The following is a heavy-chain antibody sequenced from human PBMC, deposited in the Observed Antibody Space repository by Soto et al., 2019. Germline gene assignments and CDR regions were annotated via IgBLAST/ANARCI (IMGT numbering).Heavy chain of an antibody. CDR1: GFTFSNAW. J-gene: IGHJ6*02. CDR3: TKQAGPSSGWYRLYGMDV. CDR2: IKSKTDGGTT. V-gene: IGHV3-15*01. Sequence: EVQLVESGGGLVKPGGSLRLSCAASGFTFSNAWMSWVRQAPGKGLEWVGRIKSKTDGGTTDYAAPVKGRFTISRDDSKNTLYLQMNSLKTEDTAVYYCTKQAGPSSGWYRLYGMDVWGQGTTVTVSS. D-gene: IGHD6-19*01.